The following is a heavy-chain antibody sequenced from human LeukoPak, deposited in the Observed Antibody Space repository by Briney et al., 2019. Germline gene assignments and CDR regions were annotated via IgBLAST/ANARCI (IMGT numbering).Heavy chain of an antibody. CDR3: ARAGPDYGDSLSFDY. CDR1: GFTFSSYS. CDR2: ISSSSSTI. J-gene: IGHJ4*02. V-gene: IGHV3-48*04. Sequence: GGSLRLSCAASGFTFSSYSMDWVRQAPGKGLEWVSYISSSSSTIYYADSVKGRFTISRDNAKNSLYLQMNSLRAEDTAEYYCARAGPDYGDSLSFDYWGQGTLVTVSS. D-gene: IGHD4-17*01.